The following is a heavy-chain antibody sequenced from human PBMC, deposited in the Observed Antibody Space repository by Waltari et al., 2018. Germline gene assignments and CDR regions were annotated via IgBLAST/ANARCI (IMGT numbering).Heavy chain of an antibody. CDR1: GYTFTSSA. J-gene: IGHJ4*02. V-gene: IGHV1-3*01. Sequence: QVQLVQSGAEVTKPGASVKVSCKASGYTFTSSAMHWVRQAPGQRLEWMGWINAGNGNTKYSQKFQGRVTITRDTSASTAYMELSSLRSEDTAVCYCAAWVYYGSGSSYFDYWGQGTLVTVSS. CDR3: AAWVYYGSGSSYFDY. D-gene: IGHD3-10*01. CDR2: INAGNGNT.